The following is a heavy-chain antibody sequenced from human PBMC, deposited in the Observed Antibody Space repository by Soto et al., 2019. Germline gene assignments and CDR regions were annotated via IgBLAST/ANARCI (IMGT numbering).Heavy chain of an antibody. CDR1: GFTFSSYD. D-gene: IGHD6-19*01. CDR2: IGTAGDT. CDR3: AREGRVAGVYYYYYMDV. V-gene: IGHV3-13*01. J-gene: IGHJ6*03. Sequence: PGGSLRLSCAASGFTFSSYDMHWVRQATGKGLEWVSAIGTAGDTYYPGSVKGRFTISRENAKNSLYLQMNSLRAGDTAVYYCAREGRVAGVYYYYYMDVWGKGTTVTVSS.